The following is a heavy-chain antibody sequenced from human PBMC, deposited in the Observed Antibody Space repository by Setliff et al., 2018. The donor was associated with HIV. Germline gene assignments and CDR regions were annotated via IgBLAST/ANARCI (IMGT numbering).Heavy chain of an antibody. CDR2: TTPLLGTT. Sequence: ASVKVSCKASGNTFSSYGITWVRQAPGQGLEWMGGTTPLLGTTNYAQKFQGRVTITTDEPTNTAYMELSSLRSEDTAVYYCAGLYGDYGGGYWGHGTLVTVSS. CDR3: AGLYGDYGGGY. J-gene: IGHJ4*01. V-gene: IGHV1-69*05. CDR1: GNTFSSYG. D-gene: IGHD4-17*01.